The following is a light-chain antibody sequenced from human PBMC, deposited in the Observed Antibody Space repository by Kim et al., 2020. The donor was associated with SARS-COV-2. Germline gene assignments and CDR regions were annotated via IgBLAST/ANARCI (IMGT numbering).Light chain of an antibody. CDR1: QNVGTF. Sequence: SVSPGERATLSCRASQNVGTFLACFQQKSGQPPRLLIFDGSARATGIPARFSGGGSGTDFTLTISSLQSEDSALYHCQQYANWPFTFGQGTKLEI. V-gene: IGKV3-15*01. CDR3: QQYANWPFT. CDR2: DGS. J-gene: IGKJ2*01.